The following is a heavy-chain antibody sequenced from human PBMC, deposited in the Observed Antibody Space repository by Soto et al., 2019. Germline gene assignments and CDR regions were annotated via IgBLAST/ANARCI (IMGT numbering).Heavy chain of an antibody. Sequence: SETLSLTCNVSRASISDNYWSWIRQPPGKGLEWIGYIYTSGNTNYNPSLKRRVTISVDTSKNQFSLKLRSVTAADTAVYYCASHVGSGYSDYWGQGTLVTVSS. D-gene: IGHD1-26*01. V-gene: IGHV4-59*13. CDR2: IYTSGNT. J-gene: IGHJ4*02. CDR3: ASHVGSGYSDY. CDR1: RASISDNY.